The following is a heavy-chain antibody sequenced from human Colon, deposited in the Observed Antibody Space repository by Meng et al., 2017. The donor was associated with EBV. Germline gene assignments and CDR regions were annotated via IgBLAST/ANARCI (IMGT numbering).Heavy chain of an antibody. CDR3: ARHTFSGNPGGIDS. Sequence: QLQLRESGLGLVKRSEPLSLTCTVSGGPISRTGTCGGWIRQPPGKGLEWIGSQCHADDTYYNPSLMGRVTISVDTSKNQVSLKLTSVTAADTSIYYCARHTFSGNPGGIDSWGQGILVTVSS. V-gene: IGHV4-39*01. J-gene: IGHJ4*02. D-gene: IGHD4-23*01. CDR2: QCHADDT. CDR1: GGPISRTGTC.